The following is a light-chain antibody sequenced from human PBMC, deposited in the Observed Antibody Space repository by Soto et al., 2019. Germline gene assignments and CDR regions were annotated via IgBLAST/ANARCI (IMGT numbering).Light chain of an antibody. CDR2: EVS. CDR3: CSYAGCSTWV. V-gene: IGLV2-23*02. CDR1: SSDVGSYNL. Sequence: QSALTRAASVSGSPGQSITISCTGTSSDVGSYNLVSWYQQHPGKAPKLMIYEVSKRPSGVSNRFSGSKSGNTASLTISGLQAEDEADYYCCSYAGCSTWVFGGGTKLTVL. J-gene: IGLJ3*02.